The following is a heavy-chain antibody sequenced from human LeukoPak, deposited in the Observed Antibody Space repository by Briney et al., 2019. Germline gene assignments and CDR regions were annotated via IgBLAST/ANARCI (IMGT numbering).Heavy chain of an antibody. J-gene: IGHJ4*02. D-gene: IGHD1-14*01. Sequence: ASVKVSCKASGYTFTSYGISWVRQAPGQGLEWMGIINPSGGSTSYAQKFQGRVTMTRDTSTSTVYMELSSLRSEDTAVYYCAISSPFRWYNAEGYWGQGTLVTVSS. CDR1: GYTFTSYG. V-gene: IGHV1-46*01. CDR2: INPSGGST. CDR3: AISSPFRWYNAEGY.